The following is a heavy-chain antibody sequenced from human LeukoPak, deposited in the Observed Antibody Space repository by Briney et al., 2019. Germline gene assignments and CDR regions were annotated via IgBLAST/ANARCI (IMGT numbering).Heavy chain of an antibody. CDR2: IYTSGGT. Sequence: SQTLSLTCTVSGGSISSGSYYWSWIRQPAGKGLEWIGRIYTSGGTNYNPSLKSRVTISVDTSKNQFSLKLSSVTAADTAVYYCAREDIYDYVWGSYRLHWGQGTLVTVSS. D-gene: IGHD3-16*02. CDR3: AREDIYDYVWGSYRLH. CDR1: GGSISSGSYY. J-gene: IGHJ4*02. V-gene: IGHV4-61*02.